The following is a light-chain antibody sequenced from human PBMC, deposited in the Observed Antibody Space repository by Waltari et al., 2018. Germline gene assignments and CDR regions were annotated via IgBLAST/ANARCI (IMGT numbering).Light chain of an antibody. CDR2: DVS. CDR3: SSYRSTSYTSSTSVV. CDR1: SSDVGGYNS. V-gene: IGLV2-14*03. Sequence: QSALTQPASVSGSPGQSISISCTGTSSDVGGYNSFSRYQHHPGKAPKLLIYDVSNRPSGVSDRFSGSKSGNTASLTISGLQAEDEADYYCSSYRSTSYTSSTSVVFGGGTKLTVL. J-gene: IGLJ2*01.